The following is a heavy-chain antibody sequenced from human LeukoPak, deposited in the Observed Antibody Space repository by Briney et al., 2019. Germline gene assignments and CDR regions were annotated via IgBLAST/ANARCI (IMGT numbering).Heavy chain of an antibody. CDR2: ITWNGDKT. V-gene: IGHV3-20*04. J-gene: IGHJ5*02. CDR1: GFKFDDYD. Sequence: GGSLRLSCTAFGFKFDDYDMSWVRQVPGKGLEWVSGITWNGDKTGYADSVRGRFAISRDNTKKSLYLQMSSLRAEDTALYYCARDPFCSSSTGCYFEDWFDPWGPGTLVTVSS. D-gene: IGHD2-2*01. CDR3: ARDPFCSSSTGCYFEDWFDP.